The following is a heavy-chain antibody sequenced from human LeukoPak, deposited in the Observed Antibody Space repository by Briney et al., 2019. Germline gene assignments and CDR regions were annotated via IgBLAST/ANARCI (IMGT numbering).Heavy chain of an antibody. J-gene: IGHJ4*02. D-gene: IGHD1-26*01. CDR1: GYTFTSYY. CDR2: INPSGGST. CDR3: ATGHAGATYFDY. V-gene: IGHV1-46*01. Sequence: ASVKVSCKASGYTFTSYYMHWVRQAPGQGLEWMGIINPSGGSTSYAQKFQGRVTMTRDASTSTVYMELSSLRSEDTAVYYCATGHAGATYFDYWGQGTLVTVSS.